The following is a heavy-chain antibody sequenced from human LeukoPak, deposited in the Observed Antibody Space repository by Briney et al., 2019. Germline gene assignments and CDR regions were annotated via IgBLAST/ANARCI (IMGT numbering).Heavy chain of an antibody. CDR1: GGTFSSYA. J-gene: IGHJ4*02. V-gene: IGHV3-23*01. Sequence: SCKASGGTFSSYAMSWVRQAPGKGLEWVSAISGSGGSTYYADSVKGRFTISRDNSKNTLYLQMNSLRAEDTAVYYCAKDLGLIVAPGGYFDYWGQGTLVTVSS. D-gene: IGHD3-22*01. CDR3: AKDLGLIVAPGGYFDY. CDR2: ISGSGGST.